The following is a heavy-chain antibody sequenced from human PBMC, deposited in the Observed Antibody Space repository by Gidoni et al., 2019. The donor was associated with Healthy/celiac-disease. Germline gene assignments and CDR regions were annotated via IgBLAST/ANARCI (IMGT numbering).Heavy chain of an antibody. CDR3: ATQGPIIVVVPAAIASVDDY. J-gene: IGHJ4*02. CDR2: ISGSGGST. D-gene: IGHD2-2*01. CDR1: GFTFSSYA. Sequence: EVQLLESGGGLVQPGGSLRLSCAASGFTFSSYAMRWVRQAPGKGLEWFSAISGSGGSTYYSDSVKGRFTISRDNSKNTLYLQMNSLRAEDTAVYYCATQGPIIVVVPAAIASVDDYWGQGTLVTVSS. V-gene: IGHV3-23*01.